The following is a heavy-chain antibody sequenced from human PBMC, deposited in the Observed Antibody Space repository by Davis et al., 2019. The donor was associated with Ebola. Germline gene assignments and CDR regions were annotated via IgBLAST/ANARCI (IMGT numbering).Heavy chain of an antibody. CDR3: ARGLTYYYDSSGYY. Sequence: SQTLSLTCAVYGGSFSAYYWSWIRQPPGKGLEWIGEINHSGSTNYNPSLKSRVTISVDTSKNQFSLRLTSVTAADTAVYYCARGLTYYYDSSGYYWGQGTLVTVSS. CDR1: GGSFSAYY. J-gene: IGHJ4*02. D-gene: IGHD3-22*01. CDR2: INHSGST. V-gene: IGHV4-34*01.